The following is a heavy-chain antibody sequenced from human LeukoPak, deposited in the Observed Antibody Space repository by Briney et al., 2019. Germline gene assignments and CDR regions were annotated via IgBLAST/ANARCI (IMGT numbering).Heavy chain of an antibody. J-gene: IGHJ4*02. D-gene: IGHD3-16*01. CDR3: ARDKDYRFDY. CDR2: ISTDSGNT. CDR1: GYTFTSNG. Sequence: ASVKVSCKASGYTFTSNGISWVRQAPGEGPEWMGWISTDSGNTKYAQKMKGRVTMTTETSSSTAYMELRNLRSDDTAVYYCARDKDYRFDYWGQGTLVTVSS. V-gene: IGHV1-18*01.